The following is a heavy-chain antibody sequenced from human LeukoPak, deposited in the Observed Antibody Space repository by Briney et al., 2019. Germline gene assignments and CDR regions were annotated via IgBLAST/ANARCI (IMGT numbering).Heavy chain of an antibody. Sequence: GSLRLSCAASGFTFSSYAMHWVRQAPGKGLEWVAVISYDGSNKYYADSVKGRFTISRDNSKNTLYLQMNSLRAEDTAVYYCARDPVVTAIRHFDLWGRGTLVTVSS. CDR2: ISYDGSNK. J-gene: IGHJ2*01. V-gene: IGHV3-30-3*01. D-gene: IGHD2-21*02. CDR3: ARDPVVTAIRHFDL. CDR1: GFTFSSYA.